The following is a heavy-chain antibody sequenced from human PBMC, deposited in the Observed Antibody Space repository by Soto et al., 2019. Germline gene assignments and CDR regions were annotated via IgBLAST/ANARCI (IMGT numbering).Heavy chain of an antibody. CDR3: AKQESAWNDHFAY. CDR2: ISYDGTDE. J-gene: IGHJ4*02. Sequence: QVQLVESGGGVVQPGRSLRLSCAASGFSFSSYGMHWVRQAPGKGLEWVAMISYDGTDEYYADSVKGRFPISRDNSKNAEYLQMNSLRAEDTAVFYCAKQESAWNDHFAYWGQGTLVTVSS. D-gene: IGHD1-1*01. CDR1: GFSFSSYG. V-gene: IGHV3-30*18.